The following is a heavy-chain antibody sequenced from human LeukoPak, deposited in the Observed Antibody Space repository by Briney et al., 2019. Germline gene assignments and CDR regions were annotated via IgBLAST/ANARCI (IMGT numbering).Heavy chain of an antibody. V-gene: IGHV1-69*13. D-gene: IGHD3-22*01. J-gene: IGHJ3*02. CDR2: IIPVFGTA. CDR1: GGTFSTYV. CDR3: ARATRSGYYDRYAFDI. Sequence: GASVKVSCKTSGGTFSTYVISWVRQAPGQGLEWMGGIIPVFGTANYAQKFQGRVTITADGSTSTAYMELSSLSSADTAMYYCARATRSGYYDRYAFDIWGQGTILTVSS.